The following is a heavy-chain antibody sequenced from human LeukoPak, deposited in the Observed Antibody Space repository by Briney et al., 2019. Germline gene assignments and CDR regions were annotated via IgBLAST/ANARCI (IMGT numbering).Heavy chain of an antibody. CDR1: GGSIIGNF. Sequence: SETLSLTFTVSGGSIIGNFWTWIRQPPGKRLEWIGYIYNTLDSNYNPSLKSRVTISVDMSKNQFSLRLTSVTAADTAVYYCARRRYYDSSGYNPTYYFDYWGQGILVTVSS. CDR3: ARRRYYDSSGYNPTYYFDY. V-gene: IGHV4-59*01. CDR2: IYNTLDS. J-gene: IGHJ4*02. D-gene: IGHD3-22*01.